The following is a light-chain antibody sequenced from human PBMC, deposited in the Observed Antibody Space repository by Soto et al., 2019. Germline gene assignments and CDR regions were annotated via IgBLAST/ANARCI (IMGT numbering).Light chain of an antibody. CDR2: VSSDGSH. V-gene: IGLV4-69*01. Sequence: QLVLTQSPSASASLGASVKLTCTLSSGHSNYAIAWHQQQPEKGPRYLMNVSSDGSHTKGDGILDRFSGSSSGAERYLTISSLQSEDEADYYCQTWGTGIVFGGGTKLTVL. CDR1: SGHSNYA. J-gene: IGLJ2*01. CDR3: QTWGTGIV.